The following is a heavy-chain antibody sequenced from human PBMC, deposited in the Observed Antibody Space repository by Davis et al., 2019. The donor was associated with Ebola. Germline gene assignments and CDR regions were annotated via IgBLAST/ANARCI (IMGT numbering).Heavy chain of an antibody. D-gene: IGHD6-13*01. CDR1: GGSINHAEYS. Sequence: SETLSLTCTISGGSINHAEYSWSWIRQPPGKGLEWIGYVYYLGNTFYNPSLKSRVTISVDTSKNQFSLKLSSVTAADTAVYYCWFGYSSSCFDYWGQGTLVTVSS. J-gene: IGHJ4*02. CDR3: WFGYSSSCFDY. V-gene: IGHV4-30-2*01. CDR2: VYYLGNT.